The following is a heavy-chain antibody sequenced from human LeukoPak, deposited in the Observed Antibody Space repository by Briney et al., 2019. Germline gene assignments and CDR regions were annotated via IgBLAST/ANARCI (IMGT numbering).Heavy chain of an antibody. Sequence: GGSLRLSCAASGFIFSDYYMTWIRQAPGKGLEWLSYISGSGSDTNYADSVKGRFTTSRDNAKNSLYLQMNSLRAEDTAVYYCARVGSIAAAGTPDYWGQGTLVTLSS. V-gene: IGHV3-11*06. CDR3: ARVGSIAAAGTPDY. J-gene: IGHJ4*02. CDR2: ISGSGSDT. D-gene: IGHD6-13*01. CDR1: GFIFSDYY.